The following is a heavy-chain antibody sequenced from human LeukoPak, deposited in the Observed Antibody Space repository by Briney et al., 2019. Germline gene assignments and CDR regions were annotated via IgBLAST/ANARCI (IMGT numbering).Heavy chain of an antibody. CDR2: INHSGST. D-gene: IGHD3-22*01. Sequence: SETLSLTCAVYGGSLGGYYWSWIRQPPGKGLEWIGEINHSGSTNYNPSLKSRATISVDTSKNQFSLKLSSVTAADTAVYYCARRNYDSSGYYYPDYWGQGTLVTVSS. CDR3: ARRNYDSSGYYYPDY. J-gene: IGHJ4*02. V-gene: IGHV4-34*01. CDR1: GGSLGGYY.